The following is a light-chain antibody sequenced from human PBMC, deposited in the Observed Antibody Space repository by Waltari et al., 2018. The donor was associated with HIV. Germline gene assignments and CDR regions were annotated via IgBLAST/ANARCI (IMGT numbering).Light chain of an antibody. Sequence: QSALTQPPSASGSPGQSVTTSCTGNSRDVGGYNYAHWYQQHPAKAPKLMIYGVNKRPSGVPDRFSGSKSGNTASLTVSGLQAEDEAEYYCSSYAGSNNVVFGGGTKLTVL. J-gene: IGLJ2*01. CDR3: SSYAGSNNVV. CDR2: GVN. V-gene: IGLV2-8*01. CDR1: SRDVGGYNY.